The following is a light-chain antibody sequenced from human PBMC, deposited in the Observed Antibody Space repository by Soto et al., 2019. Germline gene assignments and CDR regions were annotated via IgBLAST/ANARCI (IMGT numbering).Light chain of an antibody. Sequence: VLTQSPCTLSLSPGERATLACRAIQSVSSSCLAWYQQNPGQAPRLVISGASSRATGIPDRFSGSGSGTDFTLTISRLEPDDFAVYLCQQYGSSRTWTFGQGTKVDIK. CDR1: QSVSSSC. CDR3: QQYGSSRTWT. V-gene: IGKV3-20*01. CDR2: GAS. J-gene: IGKJ1*01.